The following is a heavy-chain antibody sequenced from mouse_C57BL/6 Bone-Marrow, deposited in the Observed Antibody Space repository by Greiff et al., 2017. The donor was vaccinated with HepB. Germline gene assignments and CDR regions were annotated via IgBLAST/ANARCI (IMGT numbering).Heavy chain of an antibody. CDR2: IYPGSGNT. J-gene: IGHJ2*01. Sequence: VQLQQSGAELVRPGASVKLSCKASGYTFTDYYINWVKQRPGQGLEWIARIYPGSGNTYYNEKFKGKATLTAGKSSSTAYMQLSSLTSEDSAVYFCAGSNYDVDYWGQGTTLTVSS. CDR3: AGSNYDVDY. V-gene: IGHV1-76*01. CDR1: GYTFTDYY. D-gene: IGHD2-5*01.